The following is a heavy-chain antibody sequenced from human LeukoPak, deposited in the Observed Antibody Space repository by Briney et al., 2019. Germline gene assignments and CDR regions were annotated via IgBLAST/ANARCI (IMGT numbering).Heavy chain of an antibody. CDR2: IYHSGST. D-gene: IGHD4-17*01. J-gene: IGHJ6*03. V-gene: IGHV4-38-2*02. CDR3: ARKRVTTGVDYYYYMDV. CDR1: GYSISSGYY. Sequence: SETLSLTCTVSGYSISSGYYWGWIRQPPGKGLEWIGSIYHSGSTYYNPSLKSRVTISVDTSKNQFSLKLSSVTAADTAVYYCARKRVTTGVDYYYYMDVWGKGTTVTVSS.